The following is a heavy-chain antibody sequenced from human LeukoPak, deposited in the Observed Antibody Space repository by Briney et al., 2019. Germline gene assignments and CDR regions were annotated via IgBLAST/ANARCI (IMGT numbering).Heavy chain of an antibody. CDR2: IRYDGSNK. V-gene: IGHV3-30*02. D-gene: IGHD6-6*01. CDR1: GFTFSSYG. Sequence: PGGSLRLSCAASGFTFSSYGMHWVRQAPGKGLEWVAFIRYDGSNKYYADSVKGRFTISRDNSENTLYLQMNSLRAEDTAVYYCARSPYSSSAFDYWGQGTLVTVSS. J-gene: IGHJ4*02. CDR3: ARSPYSSSAFDY.